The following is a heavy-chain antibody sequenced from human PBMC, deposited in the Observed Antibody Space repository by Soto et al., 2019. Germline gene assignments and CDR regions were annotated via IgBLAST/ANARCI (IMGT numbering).Heavy chain of an antibody. V-gene: IGHV4-31*03. J-gene: IGHJ6*02. CDR3: ARGRRHSDTMVRGVISYYYYGMDV. CDR1: GGSISSGGYY. D-gene: IGHD3-10*01. CDR2: IYYSGST. Sequence: SETLSLTCTVSGGSISSGGYYWSWIRQHPGKGLEWIGYIYYSGSTYYNPSLKSRVTISVDTSKNQFSLKLSSVTAADTAVYYCARGRRHSDTMVRGVISYYYYGMDVWGQGTTVTVSS.